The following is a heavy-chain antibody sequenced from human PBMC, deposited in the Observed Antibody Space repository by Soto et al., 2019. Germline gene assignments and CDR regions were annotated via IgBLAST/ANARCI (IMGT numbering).Heavy chain of an antibody. CDR2: ISGSGGST. V-gene: IGHV3-23*01. CDR1: GFTFSSYA. D-gene: IGHD3-3*01. Sequence: PGGSLRLSCAASGFTFSSYAMSWVRQAPGKGLEWVSAISGSGGSTYYADSVKGRFTISRDNSKNTLYLQMNSLRAEDTAVYYCASHDFWSGNHDYWGQGTLVTVSS. J-gene: IGHJ4*02. CDR3: ASHDFWSGNHDY.